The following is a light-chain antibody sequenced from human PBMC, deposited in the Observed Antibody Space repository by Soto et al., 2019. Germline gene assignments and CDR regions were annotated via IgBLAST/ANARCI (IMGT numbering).Light chain of an antibody. J-gene: IGKJ1*01. Sequence: EIVMTQSPATLSVSPGERVTLSCRASQSVSNRLAWYQHKPGQAPRLVIYDASTRATGIPASFSGSGSGTEFTLTISSLQSEDFAVYYCQQYNNWPPEGTLGQGTKVEIK. V-gene: IGKV3-15*01. CDR2: DAS. CDR1: QSVSNR. CDR3: QQYNNWPPEGT.